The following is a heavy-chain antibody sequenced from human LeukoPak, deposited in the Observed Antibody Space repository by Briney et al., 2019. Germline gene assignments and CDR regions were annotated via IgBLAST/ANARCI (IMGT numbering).Heavy chain of an antibody. Sequence: PGGSLRLSCAASGFTFSDAWVSWVRQAPGKGLEWIGRIKSETNGGTIDYAAPVNGRFTLSRDDSKHTLDLQMNSLKTEDTGVYYCSAGTGRSEFDYWGQGTLVIVSS. D-gene: IGHD1-1*01. CDR2: IKSETNGGTI. V-gene: IGHV3-15*01. CDR1: GFTFSDAW. CDR3: SAGTGRSEFDY. J-gene: IGHJ4*02.